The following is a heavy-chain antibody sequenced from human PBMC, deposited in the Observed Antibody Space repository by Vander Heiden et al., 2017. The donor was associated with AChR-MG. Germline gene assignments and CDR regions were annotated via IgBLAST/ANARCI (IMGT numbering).Heavy chain of an antibody. Sequence: QVQLQQWGAGLLKPSETLSLTCAVYGGSFSGYYWSWIRQPPGKGLEWIGEINHSGSTNYNPSLKSRVTISVDTSKNQFSLKLSSVTAADTAVYYCARGQTEFGYYDFWSGYYKVASIDYWGQGTLVTVSS. CDR1: GGSFSGYY. CDR2: INHSGST. CDR3: ARGQTEFGYYDFWSGYYKVASIDY. D-gene: IGHD3-3*01. V-gene: IGHV4-34*01. J-gene: IGHJ4*02.